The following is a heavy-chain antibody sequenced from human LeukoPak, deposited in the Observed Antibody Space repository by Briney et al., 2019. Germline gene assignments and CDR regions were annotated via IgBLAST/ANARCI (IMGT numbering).Heavy chain of an antibody. V-gene: IGHV4-31*03. CDR3: ARTLASDCGGDCYSPHFDY. CDR1: GGSISSGGYY. Sequence: PSETLSLTCTVSGGSISSGGYYWSWIRQHPGKGLEWIGYIYYSGSTYHNPSLKSRVTISVDTSKNQFSLKLSSVTAADTAVYYCARTLASDCGGDCYSPHFDYWGQGTLVTVSS. J-gene: IGHJ4*02. D-gene: IGHD2-21*02. CDR2: IYYSGST.